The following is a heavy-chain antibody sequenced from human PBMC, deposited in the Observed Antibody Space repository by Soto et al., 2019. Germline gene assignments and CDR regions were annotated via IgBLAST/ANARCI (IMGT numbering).Heavy chain of an antibody. Sequence: ASVKVSCKASGYTFTTYYIHWVRQAPGQGLEWMGIINPSDGGTIYAQNFQGRVTMTRDTSTRTVYLQLSSLKSEDTAVYYCARESCSGGSCYSWFDPWGQGTLVTVSS. CDR2: INPSDGGT. CDR3: ARESCSGGSCYSWFDP. V-gene: IGHV1-46*01. J-gene: IGHJ5*02. CDR1: GYTFTTYY. D-gene: IGHD2-15*01.